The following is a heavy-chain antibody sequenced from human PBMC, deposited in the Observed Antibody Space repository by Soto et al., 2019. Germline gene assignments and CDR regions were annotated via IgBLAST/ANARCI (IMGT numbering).Heavy chain of an antibody. Sequence: ASVKVSCKASGYTFTSYGISWVRQAPGQGLEWMGWISAYNGNTNYAQKLQGRVTMTTDTSTSTAYMELRSLRSDNTAVYYRARGSVVVVAAANLDYWGQGTLVTVSS. J-gene: IGHJ4*02. CDR2: ISAYNGNT. CDR3: ARGSVVVVAAANLDY. CDR1: GYTFTSYG. D-gene: IGHD2-15*01. V-gene: IGHV1-18*01.